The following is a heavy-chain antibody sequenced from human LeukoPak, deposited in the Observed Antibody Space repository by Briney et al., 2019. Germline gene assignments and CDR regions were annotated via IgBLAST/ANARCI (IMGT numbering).Heavy chain of an antibody. Sequence: GGSLRLSCAASGFTVSSNYMSWVRQAPGKGLEWVANINRDGSEENYVDSVKGRFTISRDNAKNSLYLQMDSLRAEDTAVYYCATKAAPSRANPFDYWGQGTLVTVSS. V-gene: IGHV3-7*01. D-gene: IGHD3-10*01. CDR3: ATKAAPSRANPFDY. CDR2: INRDGSEE. J-gene: IGHJ4*02. CDR1: GFTVSSNY.